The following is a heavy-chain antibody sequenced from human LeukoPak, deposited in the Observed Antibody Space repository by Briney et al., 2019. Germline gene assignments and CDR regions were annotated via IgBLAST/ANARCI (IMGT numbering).Heavy chain of an antibody. CDR2: ISYDGSNK. V-gene: IGHV3-30*18. J-gene: IGHJ6*04. CDR3: AKFDYGDYFMDV. Sequence: LPGGSLRLSCAASGFTFSSYGMHWVRQAPGKGLEWVAVISYDGSNKYYADSVKGRFTISRDNSKNTLYLQMNSLRAEDTAVYYCAKFDYGDYFMDVWGKGTTVTVSS. D-gene: IGHD4-17*01. CDR1: GFTFSSYG.